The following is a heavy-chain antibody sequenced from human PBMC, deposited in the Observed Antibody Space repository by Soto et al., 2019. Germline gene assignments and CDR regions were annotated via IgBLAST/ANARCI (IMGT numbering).Heavy chain of an antibody. V-gene: IGHV3-23*04. Sequence: EVQLVESGGGLVQPGGSLRLSCAASGFTFSSYAMSWVRQAPGKGLEWVSTISASGGSTYHADSVKGRFTISRDNSKNXXYLQMNSLRDEDTAAYYCAKGMRGSGSYYSYGMDVWGQGTTVTVS. J-gene: IGHJ6*02. CDR1: GFTFSSYA. CDR2: ISASGGST. CDR3: AKGMRGSGSYYSYGMDV. D-gene: IGHD3-10*01.